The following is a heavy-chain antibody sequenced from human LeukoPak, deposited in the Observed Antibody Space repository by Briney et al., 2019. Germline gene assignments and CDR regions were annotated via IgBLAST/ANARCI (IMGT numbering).Heavy chain of an antibody. D-gene: IGHD5-12*01. CDR2: IDPSDSYT. CDR3: ARQGSYSGYGSAFDI. Sequence: GESLKISCKGSGYSFTSYWISWVRQMPGKGLEWMGRIDPSDSYTNYSPSFQGHVTISADKSISTAYLQWSSLKASDTAMYYCARQGSYSGYGSAFDIWGQGTMVTVSS. J-gene: IGHJ3*02. CDR1: GYSFTSYW. V-gene: IGHV5-10-1*01.